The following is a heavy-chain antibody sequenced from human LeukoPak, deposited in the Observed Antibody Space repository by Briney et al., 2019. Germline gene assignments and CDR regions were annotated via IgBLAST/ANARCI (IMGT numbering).Heavy chain of an antibody. CDR2: INDDGSRA. V-gene: IGHV3-74*01. D-gene: IGHD2-15*01. J-gene: IGHJ4*02. CDR1: GFTFSTYW. Sequence: GGSLRLSCVASGFTFSTYWMHWVRQAPGKGLVWVSRINDDGSRAEYADSVKGRFTISRDNAKNTLYLQMNSLRAEDTAVYYCAKDIFRYCSGGSCYSVDYWGQGTLVTVSS. CDR3: AKDIFRYCSGGSCYSVDY.